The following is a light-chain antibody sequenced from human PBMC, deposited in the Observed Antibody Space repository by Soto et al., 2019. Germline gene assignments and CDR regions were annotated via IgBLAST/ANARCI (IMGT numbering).Light chain of an antibody. CDR3: QQTSSLPWT. CDR2: GAS. V-gene: IGKV1-6*01. J-gene: IGKJ1*01. CDR1: QGITND. Sequence: AIHMTQSASSRSSSVRDGVTITFRASQGITNDLGWYQQKSGKAPKLLIYGASILQSGVPSRFSGSGSGTDFTLTISSLEPEDFATYYCQQTSSLPWTFGQGTKVDIK.